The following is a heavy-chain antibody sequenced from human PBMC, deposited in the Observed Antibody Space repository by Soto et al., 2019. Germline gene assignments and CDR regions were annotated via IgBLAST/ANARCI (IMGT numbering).Heavy chain of an antibody. CDR3: ARWPDGDYYYGMDV. Sequence: QVQLVQSGAEVKKPGASVKVSCKASGYTFTSYDINWVRQATGQGLEWMGWMNPNSGNTGYAQKFQGRVTMTRNTSISTAYMELSSLRSEATAVYYCARWPDGDYYYGMDVWGQGTTVTVSS. J-gene: IGHJ6*02. CDR2: MNPNSGNT. V-gene: IGHV1-8*01. D-gene: IGHD3-3*01. CDR1: GYTFTSYD.